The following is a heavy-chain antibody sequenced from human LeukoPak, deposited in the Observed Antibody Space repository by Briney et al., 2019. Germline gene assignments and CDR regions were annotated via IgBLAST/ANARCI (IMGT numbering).Heavy chain of an antibody. D-gene: IGHD1-1*01. CDR2: IYPGDSDT. V-gene: IGHV5-51*01. Sequence: GESLKISCKGSGYSFTTYWIGWVRQMPGKGPEWMGIIYPGDSDTRYSPSFQGQVTISADKSISTVYLQWSSLKASDTAMYYCARDPSTTYSDYWGQGTLVTVSS. CDR1: GYSFTTYW. J-gene: IGHJ4*02. CDR3: ARDPSTTYSDY.